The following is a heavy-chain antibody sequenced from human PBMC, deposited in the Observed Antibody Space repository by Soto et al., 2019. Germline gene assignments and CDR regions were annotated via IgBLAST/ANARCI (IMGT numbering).Heavy chain of an antibody. J-gene: IGHJ4*02. CDR1: GYTFSNYH. V-gene: IGHV1-18*01. CDR2: INTYNGMK. Sequence: QVQLVQSGGEVKKPGASVTVSCKASGYTFSNYHITWVRQAPGQGLQWMAWINTYNGMKDYAQKLQGSATMTRDTSTSTAYMELRNLGSDDKAVYFCAKSPRGEMATDWGQGTLVTVSS. CDR3: AKSPRGEMATD. D-gene: IGHD5-12*01.